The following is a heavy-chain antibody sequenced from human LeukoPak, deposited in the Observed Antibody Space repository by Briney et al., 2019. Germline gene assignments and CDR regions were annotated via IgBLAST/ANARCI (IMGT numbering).Heavy chain of an antibody. CDR2: ITASGDRT. CDR1: GFIFGDYV. CDR3: ARRDIVVVVSASDY. D-gene: IGHD2-15*01. J-gene: IGHJ4*02. V-gene: IGHV3-23*01. Sequence: QPGESLRLSCAASGFIFGDYVMIWGRQAPGKGVEWVSGITASGDRTFYGDSVRGRFTVSRDNSKNTVYLQMNSLRVDDTAIYYCARRDIVVVVSASDYWGQGTLVTVSP.